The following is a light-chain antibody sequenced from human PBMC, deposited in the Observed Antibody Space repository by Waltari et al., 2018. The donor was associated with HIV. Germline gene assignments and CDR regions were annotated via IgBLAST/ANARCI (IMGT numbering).Light chain of an antibody. J-gene: IGLJ2*01. Sequence: QSALTQPASLSGSPGQSITLSCTGTISDIGIFDSVSWYQQRPGRAPQLMIFGVSRRPSGISSRLSGSKSGNTASLTISGLQAEDEADYYCCSYTVIHIFVFGGGTTLTVL. CDR2: GVS. V-gene: IGLV2-14*01. CDR3: CSYTVIHIFV. CDR1: ISDIGIFDS.